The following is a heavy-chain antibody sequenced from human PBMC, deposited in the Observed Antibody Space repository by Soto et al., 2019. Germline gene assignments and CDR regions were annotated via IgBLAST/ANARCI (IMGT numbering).Heavy chain of an antibody. D-gene: IGHD3-10*01. V-gene: IGHV3-13*04. Sequence: EVQLVESGGGLVQPGGSLRLSCAASGFTFSSYDMHWVRQVTGKGLEWVSAIGTAGDAYYPNSVKGRFTTSRKNAKNSVYLHMNTLKAGVSSVYYCARDFITGVFDYWGQGTLVTVSS. J-gene: IGHJ4*02. CDR2: IGTAGDA. CDR1: GFTFSSYD. CDR3: ARDFITGVFDY.